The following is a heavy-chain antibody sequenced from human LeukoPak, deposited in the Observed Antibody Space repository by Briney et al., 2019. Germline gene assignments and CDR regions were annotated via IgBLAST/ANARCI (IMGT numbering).Heavy chain of an antibody. J-gene: IGHJ4*02. CDR1: GFTFSSYS. D-gene: IGHD6-6*01. CDR3: ARDGIAARSPHMFDY. Sequence: GGSLRLSCAASGFTFSSYSMNWVRQAPGKGLEWVSYISSSSSTIYYADSVKGRFTISRDNAKNSLYLQMNSLRAEDTAVYYCARDGIAARSPHMFDYWGQGTLVTVSS. V-gene: IGHV3-48*01. CDR2: ISSSSSTI.